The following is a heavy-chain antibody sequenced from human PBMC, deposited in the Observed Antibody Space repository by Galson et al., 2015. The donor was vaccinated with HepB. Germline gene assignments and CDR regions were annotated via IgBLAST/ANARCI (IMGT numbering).Heavy chain of an antibody. CDR3: VKDLHPYSSSSQGPAYTPGGY. J-gene: IGHJ4*02. Sequence: SLRLSCAASGFTFSSYAMHWVRQAPGKGLEYVSAISSNGGSTYYADSVKGRFTISRDNSKNTLYLQMSSLRAEDTAVYYCVKDLHPYSSSSQGPAYTPGGYWGQGTLVTVFS. CDR2: ISSNGGST. D-gene: IGHD6-6*01. V-gene: IGHV3-64D*06. CDR1: GFTFSSYA.